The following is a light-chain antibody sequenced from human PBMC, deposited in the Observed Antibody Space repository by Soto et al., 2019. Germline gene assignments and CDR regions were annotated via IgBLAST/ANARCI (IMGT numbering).Light chain of an antibody. Sequence: DIVMTHSPDSLTVSLGQRATINCRPSQDLIYSLNKKNYLAWYQQRPGQPPKLLIHWASIRESGVPNRFSGSGSGTDFTLTNTILQADDVAVYYVQQNFETQWTFGQGTNVEIK. V-gene: IGKV4-1*01. CDR3: QQNFETQWT. CDR2: WAS. CDR1: QDLIYSLNKKNY. J-gene: IGKJ1*01.